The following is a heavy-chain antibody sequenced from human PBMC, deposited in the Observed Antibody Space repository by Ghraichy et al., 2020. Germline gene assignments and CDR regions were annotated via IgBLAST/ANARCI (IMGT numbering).Heavy chain of an antibody. CDR3: ARDPDRANWFDP. D-gene: IGHD3-22*01. CDR2: IYTSGST. J-gene: IGHJ5*02. CDR1: GGSISSYY. V-gene: IGHV4-4*07. Sequence: SQTLSLTCTVSGGSISSYYWSWIRQPAGKGLEWIGRIYTSGSTNYNPSLKSRVTMSVDTSKNQFSLKLSSVTAADTAVYYCARDPDRANWFDPWGQGTLVTVSS.